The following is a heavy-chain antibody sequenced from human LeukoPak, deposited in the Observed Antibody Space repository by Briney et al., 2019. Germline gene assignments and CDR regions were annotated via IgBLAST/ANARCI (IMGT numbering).Heavy chain of an antibody. J-gene: IGHJ3*02. Sequence: GESLKISCKGSGYSFTSYWIGWVRQMPGKGLEWMGIIYPGDSDTRYSPSFQGQVTISADKSISTAYLQWSSLKASDTAMYYCARASYYYGSGSYYTDAFDIXXXGTMVTVSS. D-gene: IGHD3-10*01. CDR3: ARASYYYGSGSYYTDAFDI. CDR1: GYSFTSYW. CDR2: IYPGDSDT. V-gene: IGHV5-51*01.